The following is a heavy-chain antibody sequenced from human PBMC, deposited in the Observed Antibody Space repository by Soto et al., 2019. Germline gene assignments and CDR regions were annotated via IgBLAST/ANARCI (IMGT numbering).Heavy chain of an antibody. V-gene: IGHV3-23*01. CDR2: ISGSGGST. J-gene: IGHJ4*02. CDR3: ATAGRYYDSTYGTY. Sequence: WGSLRLSCAASGFTFSSYAMSWVRQAPGKGLEWVSAISGSGGSTYYADSVKGRFTISRDNSKNTLYLQMNSLRAEDTAVYYCATAGRYYDSTYGTYWGQGTLVTVSS. CDR1: GFTFSSYA. D-gene: IGHD3-22*01.